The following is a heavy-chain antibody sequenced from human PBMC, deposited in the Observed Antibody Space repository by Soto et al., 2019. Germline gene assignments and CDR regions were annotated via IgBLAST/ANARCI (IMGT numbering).Heavy chain of an antibody. CDR3: AKGQVYIRGVIHNWFDP. CDR1: GLTFSSYA. V-gene: IGHV3-23*01. D-gene: IGHD3-10*02. J-gene: IGHJ5*02. CDR2: ISGSGGST. Sequence: EVQLLESGGGLIQPGGSLRLSCAASGLTFSSYAMSWVRQAPGKGLEWVSAISGSGGSTYYADSVKGRFTISRDNSKNRRYLQMNSLRAEDTAVYYCAKGQVYIRGVIHNWFDPWGQGTLVTVSS.